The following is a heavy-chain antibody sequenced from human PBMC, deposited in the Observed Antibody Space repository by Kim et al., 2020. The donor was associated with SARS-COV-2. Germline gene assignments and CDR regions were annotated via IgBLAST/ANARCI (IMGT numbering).Heavy chain of an antibody. CDR3: TRGRRGHSVVVIAKYSYSYMDV. D-gene: IGHD2-21*01. CDR1: GYTFTSYD. J-gene: IGHJ6*03. Sequence: ASVKVSCKASGYTFTSYDINWVRQATGQGLEWMGWMNPNSGNTGYAQKFQGRVTMTRNTSISTAYMELSSLRSDDTAVYYCTRGRRGHSVVVIAKYSYSYMDVWGKGTTVTVSS. CDR2: MNPNSGNT. V-gene: IGHV1-8*01.